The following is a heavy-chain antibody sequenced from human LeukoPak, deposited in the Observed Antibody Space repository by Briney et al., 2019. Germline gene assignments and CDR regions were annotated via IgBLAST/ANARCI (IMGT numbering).Heavy chain of an antibody. CDR3: ARGDNYFDY. CDR1: GGSISSYY. V-gene: IGHV4-59*01. J-gene: IGHJ4*02. Sequence: PSETLSLTCTVSGGSISSYYWSWIRQPPGKGLEWIGYIYYSGSTNYNPSLKSRVTISVDTSKNQFSLKLSSVTAADTAVYYCARGDNYFDYWGQGTLVTVSS. CDR2: IYYSGST.